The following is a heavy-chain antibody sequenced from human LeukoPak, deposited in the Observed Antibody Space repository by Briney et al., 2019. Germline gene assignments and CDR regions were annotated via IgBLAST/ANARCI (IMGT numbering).Heavy chain of an antibody. CDR3: ASGTYYYDSSGYWSTPFDY. D-gene: IGHD3-22*01. V-gene: IGHV3-66*01. J-gene: IGHJ4*02. CDR2: IYSGGST. CDR1: GFTVSSNY. Sequence: GGSLRLSCAASGFTVSSNYMSWVRQAPGKGLEWVSVIYSGGSTYYADSVKGRFTISRDNSKNTLYLQMNSLRAEDTAVYYCASGTYYYDSSGYWSTPFDYWGQRTLVTVSS.